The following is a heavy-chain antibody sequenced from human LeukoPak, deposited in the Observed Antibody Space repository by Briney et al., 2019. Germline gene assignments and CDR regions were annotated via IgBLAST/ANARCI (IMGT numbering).Heavy chain of an antibody. V-gene: IGHV4-4*07. D-gene: IGHD6-19*01. CDR1: GGSIISYY. J-gene: IGHJ3*02. CDR2: IYTSGST. CDR3: ARAKGSGWPNYLDAFDI. Sequence: SETLSLTCTVSGGSIISYYWSWIRQPAGKGLEWIGRIYTSGSTNYNPSLKSRFTMSVDTSKNQFSLKLRSVNAADTAVYYCARAKGSGWPNYLDAFDIWGQGTMVNVSS.